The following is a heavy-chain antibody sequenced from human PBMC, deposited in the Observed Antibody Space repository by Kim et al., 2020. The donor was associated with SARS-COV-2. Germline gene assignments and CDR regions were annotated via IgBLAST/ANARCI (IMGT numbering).Heavy chain of an antibody. D-gene: IGHD2-2*01. J-gene: IGHJ4*02. Sequence: DYELSVKSRITINPDTSKNQFSLQLNSVTPEDTAVYYCARRVCSSTSCFFFWGQGTLVTVSS. V-gene: IGHV6-1*01. CDR3: ARRVCSSTSCFFF.